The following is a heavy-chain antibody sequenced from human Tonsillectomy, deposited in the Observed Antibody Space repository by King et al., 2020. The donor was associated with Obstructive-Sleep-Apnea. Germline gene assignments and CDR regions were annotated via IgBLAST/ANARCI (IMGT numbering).Heavy chain of an antibody. CDR1: GFIFSNYA. D-gene: IGHD4-17*01. Sequence: VQLVESGGGLVQPGGSLRLSCAPSGFIFSNYAMSWVRQAPGKGLEWVSAITGSGGFTYYADFVKGRFTISRRNSRNTLYMKMNSLRVEDTAVYYCAKVGGEDSGDYSVDYSYGMDVWGQGTTVTVSS. J-gene: IGHJ6*02. CDR3: AKVGGEDSGDYSVDYSYGMDV. V-gene: IGHV3-23*04. CDR2: ITGSGGFT.